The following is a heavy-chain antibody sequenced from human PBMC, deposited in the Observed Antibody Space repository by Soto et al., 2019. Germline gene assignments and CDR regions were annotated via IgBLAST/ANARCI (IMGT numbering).Heavy chain of an antibody. Sequence: ASVKVSCKASGYTFTSYGISWVRQAPGQGLEWMGWISAYNGNTNYAQKLQGRVTMTTDTSTSTAYMELRSLRSDDTAVYYCARAPLVLAWYWFDPWGQGTQVTVSS. V-gene: IGHV1-18*01. D-gene: IGHD5-12*01. CDR1: GYTFTSYG. CDR2: ISAYNGNT. J-gene: IGHJ5*02. CDR3: ARAPLVLAWYWFDP.